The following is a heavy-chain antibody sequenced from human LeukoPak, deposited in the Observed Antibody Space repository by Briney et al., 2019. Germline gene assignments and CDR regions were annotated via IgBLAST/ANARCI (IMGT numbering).Heavy chain of an antibody. CDR2: ISGSGGST. D-gene: IGHD3-10*01. J-gene: IGHJ4*02. CDR1: GFTFSSYA. CDR3: AKCSGYYGSGKPFDY. Sequence: GGSLRLSCAASGFTFSSYAMSWVRQAPGKGLEWVSAISGSGGSTYYADSVKGRFTISRDNSKNTLYLQMNSLRAEDTAVYYCAKCSGYYGSGKPFDYWGQGTLVTVSS. V-gene: IGHV3-23*01.